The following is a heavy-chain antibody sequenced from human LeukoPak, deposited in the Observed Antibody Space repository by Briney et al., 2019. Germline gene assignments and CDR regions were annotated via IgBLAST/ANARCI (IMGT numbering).Heavy chain of an antibody. Sequence: SETLSLTCAVYGGSFSGYYWSWIRQPPGKGLEWIGEINHSGSTNYNPSLKSRVTISVDTSKNQFSLKLSSVTAADTAVYYCARDYYGSGSYFPYYYYYYMDVWGKGTTVTISS. CDR1: GGSFSGYY. CDR2: INHSGST. D-gene: IGHD3-10*01. V-gene: IGHV4-34*01. CDR3: ARDYYGSGSYFPYYYYYYMDV. J-gene: IGHJ6*03.